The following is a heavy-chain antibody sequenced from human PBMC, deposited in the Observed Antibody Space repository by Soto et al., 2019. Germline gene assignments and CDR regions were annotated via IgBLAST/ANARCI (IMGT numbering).Heavy chain of an antibody. Sequence: GGSLRLSCAASGFTFSSYGMHWVRQAPGKGLEWVAVISYDGSNKYYADSMKGRFTISRDNSKNTLYLQMNSLRAEDTAVYYCAKGSDYWGQGTLVTVSS. V-gene: IGHV3-30*18. CDR1: GFTFSSYG. CDR2: ISYDGSNK. CDR3: AKGSDY. J-gene: IGHJ4*02.